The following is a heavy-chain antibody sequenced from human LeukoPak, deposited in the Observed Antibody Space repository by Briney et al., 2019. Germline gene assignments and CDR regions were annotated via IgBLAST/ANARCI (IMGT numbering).Heavy chain of an antibody. Sequence: GGSLRLSCAASGFTFNSYWMSWVRQAPGKGLEWVANIKQDGSEKYYVDSVKGRFTISRDNAKNSLYLQMNSLRAEDTAVYYCARWGGSSWPPFDXXGQGTLVTVS. CDR1: GFTFNSYW. CDR2: IKQDGSEK. J-gene: IGHJ4*02. V-gene: IGHV3-7*02. CDR3: ARWGGSSWPPFDX. D-gene: IGHD6-13*01.